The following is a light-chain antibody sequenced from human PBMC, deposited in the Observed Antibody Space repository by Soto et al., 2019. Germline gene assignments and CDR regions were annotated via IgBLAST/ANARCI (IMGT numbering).Light chain of an antibody. V-gene: IGKV3-15*01. CDR3: QQYNSWPRT. CDR2: GAT. Sequence: EIVMTQSPATLSVSPGERATLSCRASQSVSNLLAWYQQKPGQAPRLLIHGATTRATGIPARFSGTGSGTEFTLTISSLQSEDFAVYYCQQYNSWPRTFGQGTKVDIK. J-gene: IGKJ1*01. CDR1: QSVSNL.